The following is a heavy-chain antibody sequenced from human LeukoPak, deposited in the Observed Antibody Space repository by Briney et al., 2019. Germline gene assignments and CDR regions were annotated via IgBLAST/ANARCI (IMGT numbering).Heavy chain of an antibody. CDR1: GYTFTSYA. CDR3: ARTGCSGDSCYYYFDY. J-gene: IGHJ4*02. D-gene: IGHD2-15*01. CDR2: INAGNGNT. V-gene: IGHV1-3*01. Sequence: ASVKVSCKASGYTFTSYAMHWVRQAPGQRLEWMGWINAGNGNTKYSQKFQGRVTITADESTSTAYMELSSLRSEDTAVYYCARTGCSGDSCYYYFDYWGQGTLVTVSS.